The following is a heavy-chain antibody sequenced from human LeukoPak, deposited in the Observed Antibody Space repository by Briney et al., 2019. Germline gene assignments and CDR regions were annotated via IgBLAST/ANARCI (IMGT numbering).Heavy chain of an antibody. Sequence: SETLSLTCTVSGGSISSYYWSRIRQPPGKGLEWIGYIYYSGSTNYNPSLKSRVTISVDTSKNQFSLKLSSVTAADTAVYYCARRLNYYYYMDAWGKGTTVTVSS. CDR3: ARRLNYYYYMDA. J-gene: IGHJ6*03. V-gene: IGHV4-59*01. CDR2: IYYSGST. CDR1: GGSISSYY. D-gene: IGHD6-19*01.